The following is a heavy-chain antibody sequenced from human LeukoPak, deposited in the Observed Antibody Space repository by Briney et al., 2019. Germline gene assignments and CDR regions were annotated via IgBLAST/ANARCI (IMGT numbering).Heavy chain of an antibody. CDR3: ARRYKLRTTDY. Sequence: SSETLSLTCTVSGVSISSSNSYWGWIRQPPGKGLEWIGSIYYSGTTYYNPSLKSRVTISVDTSKNQFSLKLTSVTAADTAVYYCARRYKLRTTDYWGQGILVTVSS. J-gene: IGHJ4*02. D-gene: IGHD1-14*01. V-gene: IGHV4-39*01. CDR2: IYYSGTT. CDR1: GVSISSSNSY.